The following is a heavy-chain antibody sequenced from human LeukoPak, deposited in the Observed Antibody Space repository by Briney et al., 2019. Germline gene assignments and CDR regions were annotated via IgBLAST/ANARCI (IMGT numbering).Heavy chain of an antibody. D-gene: IGHD5-18*01. V-gene: IGHV3-15*01. CDR2: IKSKTDGGTT. CDR1: GFTFSNAW. CDR3: TTVVAQLWLFGAFDI. J-gene: IGHJ3*02. Sequence: GSLRLSCAASGFTFSNAWMSWVRQAPGKGLEWVGRIKSKTDGGTTDYAAPVKGRFTISRDDSKNTLYLQMNSLKPEDTAVYYCTTVVAQLWLFGAFDIWGQGTMVTVSS.